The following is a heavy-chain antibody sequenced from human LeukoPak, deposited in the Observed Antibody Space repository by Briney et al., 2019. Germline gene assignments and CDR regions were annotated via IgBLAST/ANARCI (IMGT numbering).Heavy chain of an antibody. CDR3: ARDPGLGFIVY. J-gene: IGHJ4*02. CDR2: INSDGSST. V-gene: IGHV3-74*01. Sequence: GRSLTLSCAASGSTFSSNWTDWVRQPPGEGRVWVSCINSDGSSTSYAGSAEGRFTISRDNAKNTLYLQMNSLRAEDTAVYDCARDPGLGFIVYWGQGTLVTVSS. D-gene: IGHD1-26*01. CDR1: GSTFSSNW.